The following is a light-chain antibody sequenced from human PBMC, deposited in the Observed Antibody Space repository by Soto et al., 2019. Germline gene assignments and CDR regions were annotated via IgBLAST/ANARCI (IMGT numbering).Light chain of an antibody. Sequence: EIVLTQSPGTLSLSPGERATLNCRASQTVSNSFLAWYRHKPGQAPTLLIYGASSRATGIPARFSGSGSGTDFPLIISRLEPEDFAVYYCQQYGSSPYTFGQGTKLEIK. CDR2: GAS. CDR1: QTVSNSF. J-gene: IGKJ2*01. CDR3: QQYGSSPYT. V-gene: IGKV3-20*01.